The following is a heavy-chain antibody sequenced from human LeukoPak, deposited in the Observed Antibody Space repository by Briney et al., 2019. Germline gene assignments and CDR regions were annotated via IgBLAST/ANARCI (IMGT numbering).Heavy chain of an antibody. J-gene: IGHJ4*02. Sequence: SVKVSCKASGGTFSSYAISWVRQAPGQGLEWMGGIIPIFGTSDYAKKFQGRVTITADESTSTAYMELSSLRSEDTAVYYCARDGGYAYDSSGYYLGWGQGTLVTVSS. CDR1: GGTFSSYA. CDR2: IIPIFGTS. V-gene: IGHV1-69*01. CDR3: ARDGGYAYDSSGYYLG. D-gene: IGHD3-22*01.